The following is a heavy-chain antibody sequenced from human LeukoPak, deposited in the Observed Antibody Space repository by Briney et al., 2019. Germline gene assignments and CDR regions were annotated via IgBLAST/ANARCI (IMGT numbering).Heavy chain of an antibody. J-gene: IGHJ6*02. V-gene: IGHV3-23*01. CDR2: ISGSGGST. CDR3: AKDDILGVAASEAAYYYGMDV. D-gene: IGHD6-25*01. CDR1: GFTFSSYA. Sequence: GGSLRLSCAASGFTFSSYAMSWVRQAPGKGLEWVSAISGSGGSTYYADSVKGRFTISRDSSKNTLYLQMNSLRAEDTAVYYCAKDDILGVAASEAAYYYGMDVWGQGTTVTVSS.